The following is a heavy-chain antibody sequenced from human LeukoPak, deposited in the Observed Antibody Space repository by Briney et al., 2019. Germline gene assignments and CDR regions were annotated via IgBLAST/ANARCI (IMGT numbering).Heavy chain of an antibody. V-gene: IGHV1-2*06. CDR1: GYTFTGYY. J-gene: IGHJ5*02. CDR3: ARDRRDGYNLGWFDP. D-gene: IGHD5-24*01. CDR2: INPNSGGT. Sequence: ASVKVSCKASGYTFTGYYMHWVRQAPGQGLEWMGRINPNSGGTNYAQKFQGRVTMTRDTSISTAYMALSRLRSDDTAVYYCARDRRDGYNLGWFDPWGQGTLVTVSS.